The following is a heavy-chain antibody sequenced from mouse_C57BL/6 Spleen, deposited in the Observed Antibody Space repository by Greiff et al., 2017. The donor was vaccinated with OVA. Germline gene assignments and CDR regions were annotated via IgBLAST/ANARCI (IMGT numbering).Heavy chain of an antibody. D-gene: IGHD1-1*01. CDR2: IDPEDGDT. J-gene: IGHJ3*01. Sequence: VQLQQSGAELVRPGASVKLSCTASGFNIKDYYMHWVKQRPEQGLEWIGRIDPEDGDTEYAPKFQGKATTTADTSSNTAYLQLSSLTSEDTAVYYCTTRSSYVGAWFAYWGQGTLVTVSA. CDR1: GFNIKDYY. V-gene: IGHV14-1*01. CDR3: TTRSSYVGAWFAY.